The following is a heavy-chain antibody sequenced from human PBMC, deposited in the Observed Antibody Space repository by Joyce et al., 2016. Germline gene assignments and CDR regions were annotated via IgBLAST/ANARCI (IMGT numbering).Heavy chain of an antibody. CDR3: ARTDSGSYSD. V-gene: IGHV1-46*03. CDR2: IDPNDGST. Sequence: QVQLVQSGAEVQKPGASVKLSCKASGYPFSNYYMHWVRQAPGQGLEWMGIIDPNDGSTNYAQKFQGRVTVTRDTSTSTVYMDLSSLRSEDTAVYYCARTDSGSYSDWVLGTLVTVSS. J-gene: IGHJ4*02. D-gene: IGHD1-26*01. CDR1: GYPFSNYY.